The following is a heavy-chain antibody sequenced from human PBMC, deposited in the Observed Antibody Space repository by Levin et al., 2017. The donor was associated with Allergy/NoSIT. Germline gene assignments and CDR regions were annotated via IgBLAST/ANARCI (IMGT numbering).Heavy chain of an antibody. V-gene: IGHV3-21*01. D-gene: IGHD2-2*01. CDR2: ISSSSSYI. CDR3: ARSGCSSTSCYWGFDY. CDR1: GFTFSSYS. Sequence: EASVKVSCAASGFTFSSYSMNWVRQAPGKGLEWVSSISSSSSYIYYADSVKGRFTICRDNAKNSLYLQMNSLRAEDTAVYYCARSGCSSTSCYWGFDYWGQGTLVTVSS. J-gene: IGHJ4*02.